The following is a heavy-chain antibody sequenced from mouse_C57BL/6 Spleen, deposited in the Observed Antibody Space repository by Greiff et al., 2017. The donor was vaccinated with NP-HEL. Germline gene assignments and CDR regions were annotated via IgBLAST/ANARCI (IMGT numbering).Heavy chain of an antibody. Sequence: EVKLMESEGGLVQPGSSMKLSCTASGFTFSDYYMAWVRQVPEKGLEWVANINYDGSSTYYLDSLKSRFIISRDNAKNILYLQMSSLKSEDTATYYCARALLWLRGAMDYWGQGTSVTVSS. CDR1: GFTFSDYY. V-gene: IGHV5-16*01. D-gene: IGHD2-2*01. CDR3: ARALLWLRGAMDY. CDR2: INYDGSST. J-gene: IGHJ4*01.